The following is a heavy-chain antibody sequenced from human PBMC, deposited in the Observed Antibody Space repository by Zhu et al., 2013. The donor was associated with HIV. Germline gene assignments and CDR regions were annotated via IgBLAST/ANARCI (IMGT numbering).Heavy chain of an antibody. D-gene: IGHD6-19*01. CDR2: IIPIFGTA. V-gene: IGHV1-69*01. CDR3: ARVGRPNYSSGWSGVRYFDY. Sequence: QVQLVQSGAEVKKPGSSVKVSCKASGGTFSSYAISWVRQAPGQGLEWMGGIIPIFGTANYAQKFQGRVTITADESTSTAYMELSSLRSEDTAVYYCARVGRPNYSSGWSGVRYFDYWGQGTLVTVSS. CDR1: GGTFSSYA. J-gene: IGHJ4*02.